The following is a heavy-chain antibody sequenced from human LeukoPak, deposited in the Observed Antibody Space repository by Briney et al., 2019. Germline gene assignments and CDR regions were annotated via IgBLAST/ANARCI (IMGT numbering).Heavy chain of an antibody. D-gene: IGHD3-10*01. CDR3: ARASMVRGSGFDY. V-gene: IGHV4-39*01. J-gene: IGHJ4*02. CDR1: GGSISSSSYY. Sequence: SETLSLTCTVSGGSISSSSYYWGWIRQPPGKGLEWIGSIYYSGSTYYNPSLKSRVTISVDTSKNQFSLKLSSVTAADTAVYYCARASMVRGSGFDYWGQGTLVTVSS. CDR2: IYYSGST.